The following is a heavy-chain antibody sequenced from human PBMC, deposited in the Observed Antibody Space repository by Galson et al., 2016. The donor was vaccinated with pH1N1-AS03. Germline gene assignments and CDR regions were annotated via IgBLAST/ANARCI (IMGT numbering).Heavy chain of an antibody. J-gene: IGHJ4*02. D-gene: IGHD3-10*01. Sequence: SLRLSCAASGFTFGGYWMHWVRQGPGKGLGWVSHIHTDGSRTTYADSVKGRFTISRDNAKNTLYLQMSSLRAEDTAVYYCARVYYYGSAGSYSLDYWGQGTLVTVSS. CDR3: ARVYYYGSAGSYSLDY. CDR2: IHTDGSRT. V-gene: IGHV3-74*01. CDR1: GFTFGGYW.